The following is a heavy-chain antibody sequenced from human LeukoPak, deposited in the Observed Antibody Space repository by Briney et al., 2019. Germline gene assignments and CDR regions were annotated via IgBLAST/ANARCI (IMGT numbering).Heavy chain of an antibody. D-gene: IGHD1-26*01. J-gene: IGHJ4*02. CDR1: GGSISSYY. Sequence: SETLSLTCTVSGGSISSYYWSWIRQPPEKGLEWIGYIYYSGSTNYNPSLKSRVTISVDTSKNQFSLKLSSVTAADTAVYYCARDSGSYSSFDYWGQGTLVTVSS. CDR3: ARDSGSYSSFDY. V-gene: IGHV4-59*01. CDR2: IYYSGST.